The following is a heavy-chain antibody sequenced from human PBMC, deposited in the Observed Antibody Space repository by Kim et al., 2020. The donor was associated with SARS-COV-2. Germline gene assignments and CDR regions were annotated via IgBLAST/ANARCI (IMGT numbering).Heavy chain of an antibody. J-gene: IGHJ4*02. CDR3: AIGVLLWFGEPPPDY. D-gene: IGHD3-10*01. Sequence: ASVKVSCKASGYTFTSYYMHWVRQAPGQGLEWMGIINPSGGSTSYAQKFQGRVTMTRDTSTSTVYMELSSLRSEDTAVYYCAIGVLLWFGEPPPDYWGQGTLVTVSS. CDR2: INPSGGST. V-gene: IGHV1-46*01. CDR1: GYTFTSYY.